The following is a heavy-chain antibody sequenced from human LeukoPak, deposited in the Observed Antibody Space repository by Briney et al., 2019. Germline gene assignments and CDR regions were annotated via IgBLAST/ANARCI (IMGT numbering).Heavy chain of an antibody. D-gene: IGHD6-13*01. Sequence: SETLSLTCTVSGGSISSYYWSWIRQPPGKGLEWIGYIYYSGSTNYNPSLKSRVTISVDTSKNQFSLKLSSVTAADTAVYYCARALAAAAYIDYWGQGTLVTVSS. CDR1: GGSISSYY. J-gene: IGHJ4*02. CDR3: ARALAAAAYIDY. CDR2: IYYSGST. V-gene: IGHV4-59*01.